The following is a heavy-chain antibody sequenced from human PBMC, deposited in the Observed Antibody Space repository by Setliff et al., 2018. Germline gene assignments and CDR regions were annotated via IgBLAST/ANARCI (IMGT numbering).Heavy chain of an antibody. D-gene: IGHD2-15*01. Sequence: PSETLSLTCNVSGGSMRSHYWNWIRQPPGKGPEWIGYVYSTGTTTYNPLLKSRATMSVDTSRKNFSLRLTSVTAADTAVYYCLRIRLVPHGHSWGQGTLVTVSS. CDR1: GGSMRSHY. CDR3: LRIRLVPHGHS. V-gene: IGHV4-4*08. CDR2: VYSTGTT. J-gene: IGHJ4*02.